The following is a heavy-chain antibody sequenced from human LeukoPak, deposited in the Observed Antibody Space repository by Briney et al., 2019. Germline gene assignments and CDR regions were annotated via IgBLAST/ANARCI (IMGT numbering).Heavy chain of an antibody. CDR3: AKDSRRWKTYYYESSGLYYFAY. J-gene: IGHJ4*02. D-gene: IGHD3-22*01. CDR1: GFTFSSYA. Sequence: GGSLRLSCAASGFTFSSYAMHWVRQAPGKGLEWVAVISYDGSNKYYADSVKGRFTISRDNSKNTLYLQMNSLRVEDTAVYYCAKDSRRWKTYYYESSGLYYFAYWGQGTLVTVSS. V-gene: IGHV3-30*04. CDR2: ISYDGSNK.